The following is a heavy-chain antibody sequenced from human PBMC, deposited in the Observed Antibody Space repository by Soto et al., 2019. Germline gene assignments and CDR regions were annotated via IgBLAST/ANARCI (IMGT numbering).Heavy chain of an antibody. D-gene: IGHD2-21*02. CDR3: ARTHIVVVTAIAAFDI. CDR1: GGSISSYY. CDR2: IYYSGST. Sequence: SETLSLTXTVSGGSISSYYWSWIRQPPGKGLEWIGYIYYSGSTNYNPSLKSRVTISVDTSKNQFSLKLSSVTAADTAVYYCARTHIVVVTAIAAFDIWGQGTMVTVSS. J-gene: IGHJ3*02. V-gene: IGHV4-59*01.